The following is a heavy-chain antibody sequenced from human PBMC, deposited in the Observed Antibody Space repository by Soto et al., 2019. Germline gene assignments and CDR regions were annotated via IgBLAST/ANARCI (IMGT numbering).Heavy chain of an antibody. CDR3: ASGHDAYKVRY. D-gene: IGHD1-1*01. J-gene: IGHJ4*02. CDR2: IYYTGNT. Sequence: QVQLQESGPGLVKPSQTLSLTCTVSGGSISSGGTGSYWTWIRQLPGKGLEWIGYIYYTGNTYSHPSLTRRPTISIAPSENPFSLKLTSVTAADTAVYFCASGHDAYKVRYWGQGTLVTVSS. CDR1: GGSISSGGTGSY. V-gene: IGHV4-31*03.